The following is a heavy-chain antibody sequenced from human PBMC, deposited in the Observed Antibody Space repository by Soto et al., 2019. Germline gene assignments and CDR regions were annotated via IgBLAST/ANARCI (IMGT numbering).Heavy chain of an antibody. D-gene: IGHD6-13*01. CDR1: GFTFSSYG. V-gene: IGHV3-30*18. J-gene: IGHJ6*02. CDR2: ISYDGSNK. Sequence: QVQLVESGGGVVQPGRSLRLSCAASGFTFSSYGMHWVRQAPGKGLEWVAVISYDGSNKYYADSVKGRFTISRDNSKNTLYLQMNSLRAEDTVVYYCAKFTGIADMDVWGQGTTVTVSS. CDR3: AKFTGIADMDV.